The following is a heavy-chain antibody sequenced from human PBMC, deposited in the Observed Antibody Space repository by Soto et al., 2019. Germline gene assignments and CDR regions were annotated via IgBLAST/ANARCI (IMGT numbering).Heavy chain of an antibody. V-gene: IGHV3-23*01. CDR3: ARDCASTSCSVWRD. J-gene: IGHJ4*02. CDR1: GFSLNNFA. CDR2: ITSSGYKT. Sequence: EVQLLESGGDLVQPGGSLRLSCAASGFSLNNFAMAWVRQAPGKGLEWVSTITSSGYKTSYADSVKGRFIISRDNSKNMLYLQMNSLRVEDTALYYCARDCASTSCSVWRDWGQGTLVTVSS. D-gene: IGHD2-2*01.